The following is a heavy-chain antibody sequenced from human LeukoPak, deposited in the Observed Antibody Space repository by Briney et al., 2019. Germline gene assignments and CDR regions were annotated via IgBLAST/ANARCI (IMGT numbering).Heavy chain of an antibody. CDR2: IYPGDSHT. CDR1: GYSFSNSW. D-gene: IGHD1-14*01. Sequence: GESLKISCKASGYSFSNSWIGWVRQMPGKGLEWMGIIYPGDSHTIYSLSFQGQITISADKSITTAYLQWSSLEASDTARYYCARQRTSENWFDSWGQGTPVTVSS. J-gene: IGHJ5*01. V-gene: IGHV5-51*01. CDR3: ARQRTSENWFDS.